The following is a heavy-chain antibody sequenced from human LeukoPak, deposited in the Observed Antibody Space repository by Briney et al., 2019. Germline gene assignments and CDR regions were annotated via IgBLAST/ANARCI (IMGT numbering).Heavy chain of an antibody. V-gene: IGHV3-53*01. CDR1: GGSISSSSYY. J-gene: IGHJ4*02. D-gene: IGHD6-19*01. CDR3: VRDRLQWLVLDS. Sequence: PSETLSLTCTVSGGSISSSSYYWGWIRLDPGQGLEWLSVIYSGGSTYYTDSVKGRFTISRDNDKNSLFLQMNSLRDDDTAIYYCVRDRLQWLVLDSWGQGTLVTVSS. CDR2: IYSGGST.